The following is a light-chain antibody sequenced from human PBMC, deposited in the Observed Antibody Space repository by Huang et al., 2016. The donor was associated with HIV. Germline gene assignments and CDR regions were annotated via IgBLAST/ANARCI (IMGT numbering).Light chain of an antibody. CDR3: QQYGGSLYT. CDR1: QSVSTDY. Sequence: EIVLTQSPGTLSLSPGERVTLSCRASQSVSTDYLAWYQQRPGQAPRLLIYGASSRATGIPERFSGSGSGTEFTLTISGLESEDFAVYYCQQYGGSLYTFGQGTKLEIK. J-gene: IGKJ2*01. V-gene: IGKV3-20*01. CDR2: GAS.